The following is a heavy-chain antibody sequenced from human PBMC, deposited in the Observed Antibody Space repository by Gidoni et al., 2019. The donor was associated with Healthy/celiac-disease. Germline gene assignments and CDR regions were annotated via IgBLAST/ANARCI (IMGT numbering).Heavy chain of an antibody. Sequence: QVQLQQWGAGLLKPSETLSLTCAVYGGSFSGYYWRWIRQPPGKGLEWIGEINHSGSTNYNPSLNSRVTISVDTSKNQFSLKLSSVTAADTAVYYCARGFDDYGDSTGSRSFDYWGQGTLVTVSS. J-gene: IGHJ4*02. CDR3: ARGFDDYGDSTGSRSFDY. CDR1: GGSFSGYY. D-gene: IGHD4-17*01. V-gene: IGHV4-34*01. CDR2: INHSGST.